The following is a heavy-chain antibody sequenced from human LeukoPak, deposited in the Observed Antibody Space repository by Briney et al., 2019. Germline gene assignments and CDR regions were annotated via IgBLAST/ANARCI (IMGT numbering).Heavy chain of an antibody. Sequence: AGVKVSRKTSGYSFSGHGFTWVRQPPAQGLGWMGWISAYDGDTKYAQKFQGRVTMTTNTYTNTVYMELRSLSSDDTAVYYCARVGKWHLRLYYDYCGEGHRTTVSA. CDR1: GYSFSGHG. CDR3: ARVGKWHLRLYYDY. V-gene: IGHV1-18*01. J-gene: IGHJ4*02. D-gene: IGHD4-23*01. CDR2: ISAYDGDT.